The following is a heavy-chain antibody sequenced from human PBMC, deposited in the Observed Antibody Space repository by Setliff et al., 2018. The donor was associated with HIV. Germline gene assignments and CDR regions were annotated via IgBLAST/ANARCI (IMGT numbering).Heavy chain of an antibody. CDR1: GGSISSGTYY. J-gene: IGHJ4*02. V-gene: IGHV4-61*09. Sequence: PSETLSLTCTVSGGSISSGTYYWSWIRQPAGKALEWIGHLYTSGSTNYNPSLKSRVTISVDTSKNQFSLKLYSVTAADTAVYYCARDRRDDYYLTAYFDSLGQGTVVTVSS. CDR3: ARDRRDDYYLTAYFDS. CDR2: LYTSGST. D-gene: IGHD1-26*01.